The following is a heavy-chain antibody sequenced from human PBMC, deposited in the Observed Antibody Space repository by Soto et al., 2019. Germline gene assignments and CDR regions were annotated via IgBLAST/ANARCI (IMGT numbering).Heavy chain of an antibody. CDR1: GYTFTSYC. V-gene: IGHV1-46*01. CDR2: INPSGGST. D-gene: IGHD3-9*01. CDR3: ARDRWGGVRYFDWPDLNWFDP. J-gene: IGHJ5*02. Sequence: GASVKVSCKASGYTFTSYCMHWVRQAPGQGLEWMGIINPSGGSTSYAQKFQGRVTMTRDTSTSTVYMELSSLRSEDTAVYYCARDRWGGVRYFDWPDLNWFDPWGQGTLVTVSS.